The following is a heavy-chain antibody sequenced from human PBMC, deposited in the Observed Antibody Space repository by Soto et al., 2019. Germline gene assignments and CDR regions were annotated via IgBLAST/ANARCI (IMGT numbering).Heavy chain of an antibody. J-gene: IGHJ4*02. CDR2: TNSDGTDS. CDR1: GFDFEDYA. D-gene: IGHD3-22*01. CDR3: AKSLYYYDSSPLDN. Sequence: GGSLRLSCAAAGFDFEDYAMHWVRQVPGKGLEWVSLTNSDGTDSYYMDSVKGRFTISRDNAKSTLYLQMDRLRPEDTALYFCAKSLYYYDSSPLDNWGQGT. V-gene: IGHV3-43D*04.